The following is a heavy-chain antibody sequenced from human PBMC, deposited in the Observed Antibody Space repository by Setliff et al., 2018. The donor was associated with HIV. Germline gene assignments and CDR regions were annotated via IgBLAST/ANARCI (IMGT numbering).Heavy chain of an antibody. J-gene: IGHJ4*02. CDR1: GYTFINYG. Sequence: ASVKVSCKASGYTFINYGISWIRQAPGQGLEWMGLIGPSGSSTTYAQNFQGRVTMSRDTSTNTVYMELSSLRSEDTAVYYCARDHIAARSVDYWGQGTLVTVSS. D-gene: IGHD6-6*01. CDR3: ARDHIAARSVDY. CDR2: IGPSGSST. V-gene: IGHV1-46*01.